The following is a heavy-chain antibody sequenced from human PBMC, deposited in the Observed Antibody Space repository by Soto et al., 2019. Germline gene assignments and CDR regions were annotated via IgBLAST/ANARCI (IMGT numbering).Heavy chain of an antibody. V-gene: IGHV3-23*01. CDR2: VSGSGGST. CDR3: AKRLEAARGFDY. Sequence: LSLTCAASGFTFSSYAMSWVRQAPGRGLEWVSIVSGSGGSTYYADSVKGRFTISRDNSKNTLYLQVNSLRGEDTAVYYCAKRLEAARGFDYWGQGTLVTVSS. J-gene: IGHJ4*02. D-gene: IGHD6-6*01. CDR1: GFTFSSYA.